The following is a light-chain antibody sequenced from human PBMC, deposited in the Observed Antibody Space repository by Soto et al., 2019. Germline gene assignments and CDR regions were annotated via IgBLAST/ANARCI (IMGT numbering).Light chain of an antibody. J-gene: IGKJ2*01. V-gene: IGKV1-39*01. CDR1: QSISSY. Sequence: DIQMIQSPSSLSASIGDRVTITCRASQSISSYLNWYQQKPGKAPKLLIYAASSLQSGVPSRFSGSGSGTDFTLTISRLEPEDFAVYYSQQSYSTPTFGQGTKV. CDR2: AAS. CDR3: QQSYSTPT.